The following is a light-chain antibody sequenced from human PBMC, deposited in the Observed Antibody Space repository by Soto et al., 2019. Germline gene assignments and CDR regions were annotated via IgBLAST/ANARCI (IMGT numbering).Light chain of an antibody. CDR2: KAS. CDR3: QQYDNYWT. CDR1: QSISDC. V-gene: IGKV1-5*03. J-gene: IGKJ1*01. Sequence: DIQMTQSPSTLSASVGDRVTITCRASQSISDCLAWYQQKPGKAPKVLIYKASTLETGVPSRFSGSGSGTEFTLTISNLQSDDFATYYCQQYDNYWTFGQGTKVKIK.